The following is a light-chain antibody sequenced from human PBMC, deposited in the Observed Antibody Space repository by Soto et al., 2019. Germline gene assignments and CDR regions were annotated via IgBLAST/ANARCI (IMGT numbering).Light chain of an antibody. V-gene: IGKV3D-11*03. CDR2: QTS. J-gene: IGKJ5*01. CDR3: QQYGTSEII. CDR1: QYINTR. Sequence: EILLTQSPATLSSFPGDRVTLSCRASQYINTRLAWYQHRPGQSPRLLIYQTSLRAAGIPARFSASGSGTDFTLTISRLEPEDFAVFFCQQYGTSEIIFGQGTRLEIK.